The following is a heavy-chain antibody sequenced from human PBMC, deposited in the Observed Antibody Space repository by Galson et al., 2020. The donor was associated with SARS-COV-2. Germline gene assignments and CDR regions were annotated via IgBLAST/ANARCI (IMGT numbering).Heavy chain of an antibody. D-gene: IGHD1-1*01. CDR2: IFPGDSDT. V-gene: IGHV5-51*01. CDR3: ARPNNRNDGMDV. CDR1: GYTFTSYW. J-gene: IGHJ6*02. Sequence: HGESLKISCKGSGYTFTSYWIGWVRQMPGKGLEWMGIIFPGDSDTRYSPSFQGQVTISADKSINTAYLQWSGLRASDTAVYYCARPNNRNDGMDVWGQGTTVTVSS.